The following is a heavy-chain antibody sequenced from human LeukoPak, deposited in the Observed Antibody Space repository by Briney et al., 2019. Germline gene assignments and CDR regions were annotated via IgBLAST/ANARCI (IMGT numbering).Heavy chain of an antibody. D-gene: IGHD5-12*01. V-gene: IGHV3-13*01. CDR1: GFTFSSYD. CDR3: ARGRGNTPSTNIVVTRMHYYYYMDV. CDR2: IGTAGDT. J-gene: IGHJ6*03. Sequence: PGGSLRLSCAASGFTFSSYDMHWVRQATGKGLEWVSAIGTAGDTYYPGSVKGRFTISRENAKNSLYLQMNSLRAGDTAVYYCARGRGNTPSTNIVVTRMHYYYYMDVWGKGTTVTVSS.